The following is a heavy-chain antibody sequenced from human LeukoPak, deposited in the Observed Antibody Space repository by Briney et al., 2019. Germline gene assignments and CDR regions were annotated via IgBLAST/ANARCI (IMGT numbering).Heavy chain of an antibody. Sequence: GGSLRLSCAASGFTFSDYYMSWIRQAPGKGLEWVSYISSSGSAIYYADSVKGRFTISRDNAKNSLYLQMNSLRAEDTAVYYCARDLRSILGNDAFDIWGQGTMVTVSS. CDR1: GFTFSDYY. CDR2: ISSSGSAI. J-gene: IGHJ3*02. V-gene: IGHV3-11*01. D-gene: IGHD2-21*01. CDR3: ARDLRSILGNDAFDI.